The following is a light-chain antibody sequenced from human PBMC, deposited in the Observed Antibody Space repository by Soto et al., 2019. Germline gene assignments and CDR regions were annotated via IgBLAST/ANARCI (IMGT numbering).Light chain of an antibody. J-gene: IGLJ2*01. Sequence: QSALTQPASVSGSPGQSITISCTATSSDVDTHNYVSWYQQYPGKAPKLMIYEVSNRPSGVSNRFSGSKSGNTASLTISGLQAEDEADYYCSSYTSSSTVVFGGGTKLTVL. CDR1: SSDVDTHNY. CDR2: EVS. V-gene: IGLV2-14*01. CDR3: SSYTSSSTVV.